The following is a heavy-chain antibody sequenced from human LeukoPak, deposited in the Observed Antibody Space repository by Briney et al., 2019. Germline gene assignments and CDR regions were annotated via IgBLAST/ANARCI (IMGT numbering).Heavy chain of an antibody. CDR2: ISRSNNV. CDR3: AYSNSFDY. J-gene: IGHJ4*02. CDR1: GFTFSAYD. D-gene: IGHD4-11*01. Sequence: GGSLRLSCAASGFTFSAYDMNWVSQAPGKGLEWVSYISRSNNVYYADSVKGRFTISRDNAKNSLYLQMNSLRAEDTAVYYCAYSNSFDYWGQGTLVTVSS. V-gene: IGHV3-69-1*01.